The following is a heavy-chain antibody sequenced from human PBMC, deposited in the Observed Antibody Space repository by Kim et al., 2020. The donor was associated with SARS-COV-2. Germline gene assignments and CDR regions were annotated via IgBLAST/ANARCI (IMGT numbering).Heavy chain of an antibody. CDR2: VKTRREGERT. V-gene: IGHV3-15*05. Sequence: GGSLRLSCAASGFSFGYAWMNWVRQAPGKGLEWIGYVKTRREGERTEYAAYLNDRVIISRDDSKNMVSLQMNSLQVEDTGLYYCAADVPSAGKGEFDNWGQGTLVTVSS. CDR3: AADVPSAGKGEFDN. D-gene: IGHD6-13*01. CDR1: GFSFGYAW. J-gene: IGHJ4*02.